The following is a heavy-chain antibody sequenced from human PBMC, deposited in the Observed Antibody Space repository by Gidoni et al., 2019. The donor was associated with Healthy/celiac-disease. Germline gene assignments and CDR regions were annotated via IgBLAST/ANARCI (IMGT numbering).Heavy chain of an antibody. J-gene: IGHJ4*02. CDR1: GDIVSSNRAA. Sequence: VQLQQSGPGLVKPSQTLSLTCSISGDIVSSNRAAWNWVRQSPSRGLEWLGRTYYRSKWYNDYAVSVKSRVTIKPDTSKNQVSLNLNSVTPEDTAVYYCARDSGSGWYETHFDSWGQGTLVTVSS. D-gene: IGHD6-19*01. CDR2: TYYRSKWYN. V-gene: IGHV6-1*01. CDR3: ARDSGSGWYETHFDS.